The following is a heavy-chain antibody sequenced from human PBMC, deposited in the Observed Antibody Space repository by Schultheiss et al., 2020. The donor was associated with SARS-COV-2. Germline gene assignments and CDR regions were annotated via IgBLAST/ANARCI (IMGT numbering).Heavy chain of an antibody. J-gene: IGHJ4*02. D-gene: IGHD5-12*01. CDR1: GYSISSGYY. Sequence: SETLSLTCTVSGYSISSGYYWGWIRQPPGKGLEWIGSMYHSGSTYYNPSLRSRVTINVDTSKNQFSLKLSSVTAADTAVYYCARHRASWLRFDYWGQGTLVTVSS. CDR2: MYHSGST. CDR3: ARHRASWLRFDY. V-gene: IGHV4-38-2*02.